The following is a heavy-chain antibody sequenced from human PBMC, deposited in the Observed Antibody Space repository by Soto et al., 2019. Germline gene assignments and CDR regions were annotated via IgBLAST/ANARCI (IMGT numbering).Heavy chain of an antibody. CDR2: VSNSAANT. CDR3: AKVGGYHYWYIDV. CDR1: GFTFSTYA. Sequence: EVQLLESGGGLIQRGGSLRLSCAASGFTFSTYAMSWVRQAPGKGLEWVAAVSNSAANTYFADSVRGRFTISRDNSKNTLYLQMNGLRAEDTAIYYCAKVGGYHYWYIDVWGRGTLVTVSS. V-gene: IGHV3-23*01. D-gene: IGHD5-12*01. J-gene: IGHJ2*01.